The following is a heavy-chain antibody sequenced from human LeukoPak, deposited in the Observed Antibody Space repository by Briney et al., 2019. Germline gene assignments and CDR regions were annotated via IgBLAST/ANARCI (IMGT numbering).Heavy chain of an antibody. CDR3: ARLRFDFWGGYTHPYFDY. V-gene: IGHV4-39*01. Sequence: PSETLSLTCTVSGGSISSSSYSWGWIRQPPGKGLEWIGSIYYSGTTYYNPSLKSRVTISVDTSKIQFSRKLSSVAATDTAVYFCARLRFDFWGGYTHPYFDYWGQGTLVTVSS. CDR1: GGSISSSSYS. CDR2: IYYSGTT. D-gene: IGHD3-3*01. J-gene: IGHJ4*02.